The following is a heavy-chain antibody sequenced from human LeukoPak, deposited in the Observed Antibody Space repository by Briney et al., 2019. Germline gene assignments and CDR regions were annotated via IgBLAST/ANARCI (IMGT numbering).Heavy chain of an antibody. D-gene: IGHD2-2*01. CDR2: LDYRGST. V-gene: IGHV4-39*07. CDR1: GGSISGSSYY. Sequence: SETLSLTCTVSGGSISGSSYYWGWIRQPPGKGLGWIGSLDYRGSTYYTPSLKSRVTISVDTSKNQFSLKLSSVTAADTAVYYCARDSYCSSSTGCYWSYWGQGTLVTVSS. CDR3: ARDSYCSSSTGCYWSY. J-gene: IGHJ1*01.